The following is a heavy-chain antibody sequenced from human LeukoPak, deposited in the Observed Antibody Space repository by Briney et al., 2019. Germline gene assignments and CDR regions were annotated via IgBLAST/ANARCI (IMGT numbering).Heavy chain of an antibody. D-gene: IGHD5-18*01. CDR1: GFTFSSYG. J-gene: IGHJ4*02. CDR2: ISYDGSNK. Sequence: GGSLRLSCAASGFTFSSYGMHWVRQAPGKGLEWVAVISYDGSNKYYADSVKGRFTISRDNSKNTLYLQMNSLRAEDTAVYYCAKDAYGDTAMDGTDYWGQGTLVTVSS. CDR3: AKDAYGDTAMDGTDY. V-gene: IGHV3-30*18.